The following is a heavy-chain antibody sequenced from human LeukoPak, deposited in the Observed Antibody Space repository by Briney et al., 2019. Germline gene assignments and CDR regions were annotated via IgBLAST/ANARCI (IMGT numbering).Heavy chain of an antibody. CDR3: ARDSSSSSGWYSIYYYYYGMDV. V-gene: IGHV4-34*01. D-gene: IGHD6-19*01. Sequence: PSETLSLTCAVYGGSFSGYYWSWIRQPPGKGLEWIGEINHSGSTNYNPSLKSRVTISVDTSKKQFSLKLSSVTAADTAVYYCARDSSSSSGWYSIYYYYYGMDVWGQGTTVTVSS. CDR2: INHSGST. CDR1: GGSFSGYY. J-gene: IGHJ6*02.